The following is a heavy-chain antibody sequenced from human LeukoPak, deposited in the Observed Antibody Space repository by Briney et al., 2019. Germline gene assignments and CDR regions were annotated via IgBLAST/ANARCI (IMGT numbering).Heavy chain of an antibody. CDR1: GYTFTSYG. Sequence: ASVKVSYKASGYTFTSYGISWVRQTPGQGLEWMGWISTYNRNTNYAQNLQGRVTMTTDTSTSTAYMELRSLRSGDTAVYYCARGIAVAGTSIQFDYWGQGTLVTVSS. CDR3: ARGIAVAGTSIQFDY. CDR2: ISTYNRNT. D-gene: IGHD6-19*01. V-gene: IGHV1-18*01. J-gene: IGHJ4*02.